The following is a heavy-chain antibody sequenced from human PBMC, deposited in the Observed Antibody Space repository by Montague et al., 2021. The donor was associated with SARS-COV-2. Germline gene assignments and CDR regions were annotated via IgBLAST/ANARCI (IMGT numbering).Heavy chain of an antibody. J-gene: IGHJ6*03. V-gene: IGHV4-34*01. CDR1: GTSFSGYY. D-gene: IGHD3-10*01. Sequence: SETLSLTCAVHGTSFSGYYWNWIRQPPGKGLEWIGEINHGGSTKYGPPLKSRLTISADTSKNQFSLKLTSVAAADTAVYYCARLRDGVVPSPILGVGPYYSYYYMDVWGRGTTVTVSS. CDR2: INHGGST. CDR3: ARLRDGVVPSPILGVGPYYSYYYMDV.